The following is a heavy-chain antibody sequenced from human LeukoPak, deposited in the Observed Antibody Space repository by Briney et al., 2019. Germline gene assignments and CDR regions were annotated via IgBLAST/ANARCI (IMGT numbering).Heavy chain of an antibody. CDR2: ISYDGSNK. Sequence: PGGSLRLSCAASGFTFSSYAMHWVRQAPDKGLEWVAVISYDGSNKYYADSVKGRFTISRDNSKNTLYLQMNSLRAEDTAVYYCARDRGYSYGYWYYYYGMDVWGQGTTVTVSS. D-gene: IGHD5-18*01. CDR3: ARDRGYSYGYWYYYYGMDV. V-gene: IGHV3-30-3*01. J-gene: IGHJ6*02. CDR1: GFTFSSYA.